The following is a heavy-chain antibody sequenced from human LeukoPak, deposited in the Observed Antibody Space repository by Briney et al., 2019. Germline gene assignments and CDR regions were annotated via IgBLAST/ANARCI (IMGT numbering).Heavy chain of an antibody. J-gene: IGHJ6*02. D-gene: IGHD1-26*01. CDR2: ITSGGTSA. CDR1: GFTFSSYA. V-gene: IGHV3-23*01. CDR3: ARHRREYGMDV. Sequence: PGVSLRLSCAASGFTFSSYAMTWVRQAPGRGLEWVSEITSGGTSAYYADSVKGRFTTSRDNSKNTLYLQMHSLRGEDTAEYYCARHRREYGMDVWGQGTTVTVAS.